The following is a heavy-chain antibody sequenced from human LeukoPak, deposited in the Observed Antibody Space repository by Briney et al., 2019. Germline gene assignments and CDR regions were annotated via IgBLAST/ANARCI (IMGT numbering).Heavy chain of an antibody. CDR1: GFTFSSYA. D-gene: IGHD3-9*01. Sequence: PGRSLRLSCAASGFTFSSYAMHWVRQAPGKGLEWVAVISYDGSNKYYADSVKGRFTISRDNSKNTLYLQMNSLRAEDTAVYYCARDKGGRDILTGHNWFDPWGQGTLVTVSS. CDR3: ARDKGGRDILTGHNWFDP. J-gene: IGHJ5*02. V-gene: IGHV3-30-3*01. CDR2: ISYDGSNK.